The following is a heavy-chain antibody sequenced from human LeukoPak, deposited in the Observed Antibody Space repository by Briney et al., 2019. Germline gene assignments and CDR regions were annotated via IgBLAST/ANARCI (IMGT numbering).Heavy chain of an antibody. CDR1: GFAVSDNY. CDR3: ARDRVASIIYYSDY. D-gene: IGHD2-15*01. J-gene: IGHJ4*02. CDR2: IYIGGNT. V-gene: IGHV3-66*01. Sequence: GGSLRLSCAASGFAVSDNYMSWVRQAPGKGLEWVSNIYIGGNTYYAGSVRGRFSISRDNSKNTLYLQMNSVRPEDTAVYYCARDRVASIIYYSDYWGRGTLVTVSS.